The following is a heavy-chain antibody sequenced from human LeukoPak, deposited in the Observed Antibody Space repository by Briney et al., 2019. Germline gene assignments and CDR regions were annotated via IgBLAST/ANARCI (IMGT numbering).Heavy chain of an antibody. CDR2: ISGRSDSI. CDR3: AREKWERHHCGVAV. Sequence: GGSLRLSCAASGFTFSSYTMSWVRQAPGKGLERVSGISGRSDSIYYADSVEGRFTISRDYSKSTVDLQMNSLRAEDTAVYYCAREKWERHHCGVAVGGQGTTVTVS. J-gene: IGHJ6*02. D-gene: IGHD1-26*01. V-gene: IGHV3-23*01. CDR1: GFTFSSYT.